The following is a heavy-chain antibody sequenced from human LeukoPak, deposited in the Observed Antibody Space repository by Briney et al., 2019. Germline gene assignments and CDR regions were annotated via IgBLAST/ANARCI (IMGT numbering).Heavy chain of an antibody. V-gene: IGHV4-39*01. J-gene: IGHJ4*02. CDR2: TYYSGSS. D-gene: IGHD3-9*01. CDR3: ARLSKGRYFDYIFDH. Sequence: PSETLSLTCSVSGGSVSSYEYYWGWIRQPPGKGLEWIGNTYYSGSSYYNPSLKSRVTMSVDTSKNQLSLKMSSVTAADTAVYYCARLSKGRYFDYIFDHWGQGTLVTVSS. CDR1: GGSVSSYEYY.